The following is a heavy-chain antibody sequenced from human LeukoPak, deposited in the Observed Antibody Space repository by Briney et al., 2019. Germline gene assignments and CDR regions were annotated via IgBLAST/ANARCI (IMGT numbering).Heavy chain of an antibody. J-gene: IGHJ4*02. D-gene: IGHD4-17*01. Sequence: ASVKVSCKASGYTFTSYGIGWVRQAPGQGLEWMGWISAYNGNTNYAQKLQGRVTMTTDTSTSTAYMELRSLRSDDTAVYYCARTMTTMTTHGELDFWGQGTPVTVSS. CDR2: ISAYNGNT. CDR3: ARTMTTMTTHGELDF. V-gene: IGHV1-18*01. CDR1: GYTFTSYG.